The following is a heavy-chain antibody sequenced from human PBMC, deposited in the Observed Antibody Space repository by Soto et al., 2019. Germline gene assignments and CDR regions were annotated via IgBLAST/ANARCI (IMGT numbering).Heavy chain of an antibody. D-gene: IGHD2-2*02. Sequence: PGWSLRLSCAASGFTFSDYYMSWMRQAPGKGLEWVSYISSSGSTIYYADSVKGRFTISRDNAKNSLYLQMNSLRAEDTAVYYCARDTQGGCSSTSCYNRPYYYYGMDVWGQGTTVTVSS. CDR2: ISSSGSTI. V-gene: IGHV3-11*01. CDR1: GFTFSDYY. J-gene: IGHJ6*02. CDR3: ARDTQGGCSSTSCYNRPYYYYGMDV.